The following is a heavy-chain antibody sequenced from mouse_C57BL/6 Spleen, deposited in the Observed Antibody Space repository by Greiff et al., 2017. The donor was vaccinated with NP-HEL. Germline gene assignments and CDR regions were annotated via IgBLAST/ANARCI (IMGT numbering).Heavy chain of an antibody. CDR2: IYPGDGDT. J-gene: IGHJ3*01. Sequence: QVQLQQSGPELVKPGASVKISCKASGYAFSSSWMNWVKQRPGKGLEWIGRIYPGDGDTNYNGKFKGKATLTADKSSSTAYMQLSSLTSEDSAVYFCAPLITTVVPGFAYWGQGTLVTVSA. CDR3: APLITTVVPGFAY. V-gene: IGHV1-82*01. D-gene: IGHD1-1*01. CDR1: GYAFSSSW.